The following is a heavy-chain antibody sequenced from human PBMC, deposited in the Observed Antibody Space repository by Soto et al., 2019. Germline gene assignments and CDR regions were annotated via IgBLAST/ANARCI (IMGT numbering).Heavy chain of an antibody. CDR3: ARDGLRLRLSTHDY. V-gene: IGHV3-7*01. Sequence: GGSLRLSCAASGFTFSSYWMSWVRQAPGKGLEWVANIKQDGSEKYYVDSVKGRFTISRDNAKNSLYLQMNSLRAEDTAVYYCARDGLRLRLSTHDYWGQGTLVTVSS. J-gene: IGHJ4*02. D-gene: IGHD5-12*01. CDR1: GFTFSSYW. CDR2: IKQDGSEK.